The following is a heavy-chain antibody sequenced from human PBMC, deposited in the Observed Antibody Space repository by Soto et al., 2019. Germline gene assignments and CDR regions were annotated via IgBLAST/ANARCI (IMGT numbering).Heavy chain of an antibody. Sequence: RGESLKISCKGSGYSFTSYWIGWVRQMPGKGLEWMGIICPGDSDTRYSPSFQGQVTISADKSIRTAYLQWSSLKASDTAMYYCARRLYSGSYYRYYYGMDVWGQGTTVTVSS. CDR2: ICPGDSDT. CDR1: GYSFTSYW. CDR3: ARRLYSGSYYRYYYGMDV. V-gene: IGHV5-51*01. D-gene: IGHD1-26*01. J-gene: IGHJ6*02.